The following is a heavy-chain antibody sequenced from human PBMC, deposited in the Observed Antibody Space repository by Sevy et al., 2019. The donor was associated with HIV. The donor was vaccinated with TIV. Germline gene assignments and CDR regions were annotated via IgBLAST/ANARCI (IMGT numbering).Heavy chain of an antibody. J-gene: IGHJ4*02. CDR2: IGISSSYI. V-gene: IGHV3-21*01. CDR3: ARGDIVVVVAVPPFDY. CDR1: GLTFITYT. Sequence: GGSLRLSCAASGLTFITYTMNWVRQAPGKGLEWVSSIGISSSYIYYADSVKGRFTISRDNAKNSLYLQMNSLRAEDTAVYYCARGDIVVVVAVPPFDYWGQGTLVTVSS. D-gene: IGHD2-15*01.